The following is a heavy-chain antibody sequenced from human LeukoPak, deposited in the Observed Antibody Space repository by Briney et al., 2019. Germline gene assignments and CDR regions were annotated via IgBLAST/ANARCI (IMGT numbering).Heavy chain of an antibody. D-gene: IGHD3-16*02. CDR1: GGSISSGSYY. CDR3: ARLRGGGYDYVWGSYRQNLFDY. CDR2: IYTSGST. Sequence: TTSETLSLTCTVSGGSISSGSYYWSWIRQPAGKGLEWIGRIYTSGSTNYNPSLKSRVTISVDTSKNQFSLKLSAVTAADTALDYCARLRGGGYDYVWGSYRQNLFDYWGQGTLVTVSS. J-gene: IGHJ4*02. V-gene: IGHV4-61*02.